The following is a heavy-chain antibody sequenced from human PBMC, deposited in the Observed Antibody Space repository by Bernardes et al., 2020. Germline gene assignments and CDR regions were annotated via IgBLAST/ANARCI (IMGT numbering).Heavy chain of an antibody. D-gene: IGHD6-13*01. V-gene: IGHV1-3*01. CDR1: GYTFTSYA. CDR3: ASVYSSSWRFDY. Sequence: ASVKVSCKASGYTFTSYAMHWVRQAPGQRLEWMGWINAGNGNTKYSQKFQGRVTITRDTSASTAYMELSSLRSEDTAVYFCASVYSSSWRFDYWGQGTLVTVSS. J-gene: IGHJ4*02. CDR2: INAGNGNT.